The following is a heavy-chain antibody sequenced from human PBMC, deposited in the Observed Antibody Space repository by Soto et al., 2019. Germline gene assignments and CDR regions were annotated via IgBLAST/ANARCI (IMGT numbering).Heavy chain of an antibody. V-gene: IGHV1-69*13. CDR1: GGTFSSYA. J-gene: IGHJ6*02. CDR3: ASPQGVVVPAANYYYYGMDV. CDR2: IIPIFGTA. Sequence: GASVKVSCKASGGTFSSYAISWVRQAPGQGLEWMGGIIPIFGTANYAQKFQGRVTITADESTSTAYMELSSLRSEDTAVYYCASPQGVVVPAANYYYYGMDVWGQGTTVTVS. D-gene: IGHD2-2*01.